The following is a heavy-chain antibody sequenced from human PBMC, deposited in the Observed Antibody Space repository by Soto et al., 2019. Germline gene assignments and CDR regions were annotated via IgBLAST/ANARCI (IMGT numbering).Heavy chain of an antibody. CDR2: IWYDGSND. J-gene: IGHJ6*02. Sequence: GGSPRLSCAASGFTFSNYGMHWVRQAPGKGLEWVAIIWYDGSNDYYVDSVKGRFTISRDNSKNTLSLQMNSLRAEDTAVYYCARDRWEFQLFYYGLDVWGQGTTVTVS. V-gene: IGHV3-33*01. CDR1: GFTFSNYG. CDR3: ARDRWEFQLFYYGLDV. D-gene: IGHD1-26*01.